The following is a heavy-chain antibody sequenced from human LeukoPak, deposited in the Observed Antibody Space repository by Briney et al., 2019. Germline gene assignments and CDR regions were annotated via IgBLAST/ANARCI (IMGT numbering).Heavy chain of an antibody. CDR3: ARDMIVGAVPNDY. CDR2: ISPNSDNI. V-gene: IGHV3-11*04. Sequence: GGSLRLSCVATGFSFRDRYMSWIRQAPGKGMEWVAYISPNSDNIHYADSVKGRFTISRDNAKNSLFLQVNSLRAEDTAVYYCARDMIVGAVPNDYWGQGTLVTVSS. J-gene: IGHJ4*02. D-gene: IGHD3-22*01. CDR1: GFSFRDRY.